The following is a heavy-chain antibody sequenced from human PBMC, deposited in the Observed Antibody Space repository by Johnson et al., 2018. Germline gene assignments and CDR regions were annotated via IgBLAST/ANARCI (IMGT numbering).Heavy chain of an antibody. J-gene: IGHJ1*01. CDR1: GFSIPSYW. Sequence: EVQLVESRGVLVQXGGSXRLXCVASGFSIPSYWMTWVRQAPGKGLEWVANIKREGRETNSVEYVKGRFTISRENAQNSLYLQMNSLRAEDTAVYYCAKGGWELLKTYFQHWGQGTLVTVSS. CDR2: IKREGRET. CDR3: AKGGWELLKTYFQH. D-gene: IGHD1-26*01. V-gene: IGHV3-7*03.